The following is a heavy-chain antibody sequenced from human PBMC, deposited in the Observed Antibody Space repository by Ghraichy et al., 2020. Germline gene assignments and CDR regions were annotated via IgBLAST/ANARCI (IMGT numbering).Heavy chain of an antibody. D-gene: IGHD2-2*01. J-gene: IGHJ3*02. CDR1: GFTFDDYA. Sequence: GGSLRLSCAASGFTFDDYAMHWVRQAPGKGLEWVSLISWDGGSTYYADSVKGRFTISRDNSKNSLYLQMNSLRAEDTALYYCAKDMRRYQSRRGLRDAFDIWGQGTMVTVSS. CDR2: ISWDGGST. CDR3: AKDMRRYQSRRGLRDAFDI. V-gene: IGHV3-43D*03.